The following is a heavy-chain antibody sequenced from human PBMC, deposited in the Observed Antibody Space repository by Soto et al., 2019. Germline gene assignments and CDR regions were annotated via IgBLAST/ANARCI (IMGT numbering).Heavy chain of an antibody. D-gene: IGHD2-15*01. V-gene: IGHV4-34*01. Sequence: QVQLQQWGAGLLKPSETLSLTCAVYGGSFSGYYWSWIRQPPGKGLEWIGEINHSGSTNYNPSLKSRVTISVDTSKNQFSLKLSSVTAADTAVYYCARKARVVANFLTGWFDPWGQGTLVTVSS. J-gene: IGHJ5*02. CDR2: INHSGST. CDR1: GGSFSGYY. CDR3: ARKARVVANFLTGWFDP.